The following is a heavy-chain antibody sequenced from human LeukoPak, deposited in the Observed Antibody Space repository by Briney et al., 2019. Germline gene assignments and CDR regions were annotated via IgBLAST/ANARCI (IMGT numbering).Heavy chain of an antibody. D-gene: IGHD2-15*01. CDR2: LYSSGAT. CDR1: GLTVSDNY. V-gene: IGHV3-66*01. CDR3: ARDVIEVVTPGMDV. Sequence: SGGSLRVSCAASGLTVSDNYMSWVRQAPGKGLEWVSILYSSGATYYADSVKGRFIISRDNSKNTLYLQMNSLRAEDSAVYYCARDVIEVVTPGMDVWAKGPRSPSL. J-gene: IGHJ6*02.